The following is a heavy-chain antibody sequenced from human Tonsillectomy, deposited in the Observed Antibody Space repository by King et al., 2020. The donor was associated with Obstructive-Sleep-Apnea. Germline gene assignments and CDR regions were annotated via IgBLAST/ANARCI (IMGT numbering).Heavy chain of an antibody. D-gene: IGHD5-18*01. CDR1: GYSFTSYW. V-gene: IGHV5-51*01. J-gene: IGHJ4*02. CDR3: ARQGEVDTAMVSPIDY. Sequence: VQLVESGAEVKKPGESLKISCKGSGYSFTSYWIGWVRQMPGKGLEWMGIIYPGDSDTRYSPSFQGQVTISADKSISTDYLQGSSLKASDTAMYYCARQGEVDTAMVSPIDYWGQGTLVTVSS. CDR2: IYPGDSDT.